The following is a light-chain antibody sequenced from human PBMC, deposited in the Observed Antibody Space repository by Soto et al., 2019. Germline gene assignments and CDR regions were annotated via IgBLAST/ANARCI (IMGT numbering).Light chain of an antibody. CDR3: CSYAGSSTFLYV. CDR1: SSDVGSYNL. CDR2: EGS. J-gene: IGLJ1*01. V-gene: IGLV2-23*03. Sequence: QSALTQPASVSGSPGQSITISCTGTSSDVGSYNLVSWYQQHPGKAPKLMIYEGSKRPSGVSNCFSGSKSGNTASLTISGLQAEDEADYYCCSYAGSSTFLYVFGTGTKLTVL.